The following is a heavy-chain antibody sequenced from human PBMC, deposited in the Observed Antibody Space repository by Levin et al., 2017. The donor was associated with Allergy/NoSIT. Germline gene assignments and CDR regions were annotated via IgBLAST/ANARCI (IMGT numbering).Heavy chain of an antibody. V-gene: IGHV3-30*04. D-gene: IGHD6-25*01. J-gene: IGHJ6*02. Sequence: GGSLRLSCIGSGFTFRSYAVHWVRQAPGKGLEWVAVISYDAANEYYAGSVKGRFTISRDNSRNTVYLQMNSLRAEDTAVYYCAKARPVGGYAGYYYYGMDVWGQGTTVTVSS. CDR3: AKARPVGGYAGYYYYGMDV. CDR2: ISYDAANE. CDR1: GFTFRSYA.